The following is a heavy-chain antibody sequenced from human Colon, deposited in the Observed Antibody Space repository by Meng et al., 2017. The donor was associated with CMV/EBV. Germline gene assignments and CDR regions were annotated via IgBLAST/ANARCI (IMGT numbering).Heavy chain of an antibody. CDR2: ISASGYYT. J-gene: IGHJ4*02. D-gene: IGHD5-24*01. Sequence: CGASEFSITDYAVNCVRQAPGKGLGWVSVISASGYYTFYAESVKGRFTIGRDISKNTVYLQTNSLRAEDTAVYFCAKAPTRRYYFDSWGQGSLVTVSS. CDR1: EFSITDYA. CDR3: AKAPTRRYYFDS. V-gene: IGHV3-23*01.